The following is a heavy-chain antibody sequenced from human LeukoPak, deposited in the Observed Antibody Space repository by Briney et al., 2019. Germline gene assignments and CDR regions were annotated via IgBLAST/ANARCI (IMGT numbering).Heavy chain of an antibody. CDR1: GFTFSSYG. Sequence: GGSLRLSCAASGFTFSSYGMHWVRQAPGKGLEWVAVIWYDGSNKYYADSVKGRFTISRDNSKNTLYLQMNSLRAEDTAVYYCARDSYYDSSGYYSYYFDYWGQRTLVTVSS. D-gene: IGHD3-22*01. V-gene: IGHV3-33*08. CDR2: IWYDGSNK. CDR3: ARDSYYDSSGYYSYYFDY. J-gene: IGHJ4*02.